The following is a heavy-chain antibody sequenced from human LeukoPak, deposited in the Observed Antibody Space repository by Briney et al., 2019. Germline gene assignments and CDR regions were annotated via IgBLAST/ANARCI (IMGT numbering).Heavy chain of an antibody. J-gene: IGHJ4*02. Sequence: ASVKVSCKASGYTFTSYGISWVRQAPGQGLEWMGWISAYNGNTNYAQKLQGRVTMTTDTSTSTAYMELRSLRSDDTAVYYCARVRRYCSSTSCLFPDYWGQGTLVTVSS. V-gene: IGHV1-18*01. D-gene: IGHD2-2*01. CDR3: ARVRRYCSSTSCLFPDY. CDR1: GYTFTSYG. CDR2: ISAYNGNT.